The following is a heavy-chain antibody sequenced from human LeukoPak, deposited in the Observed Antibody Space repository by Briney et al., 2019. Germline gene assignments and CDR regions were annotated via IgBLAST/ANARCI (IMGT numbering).Heavy chain of an antibody. CDR2: INPSSGAT. J-gene: IGHJ4*02. CDR3: ARSPDEMRSPMLDY. CDR1: GYIFTVYF. V-gene: IGHV1-46*01. Sequence: ASVNVSCKASGYIFTVYFMHWVRQVPGQGLEWLGLINPSSGATTDAQKFQGRLSMTTDTSTKTAYMNLSSLTSEDTATYFCARSPDEMRSPMLDYWGQGVLVTVSS. D-gene: IGHD3-10*02.